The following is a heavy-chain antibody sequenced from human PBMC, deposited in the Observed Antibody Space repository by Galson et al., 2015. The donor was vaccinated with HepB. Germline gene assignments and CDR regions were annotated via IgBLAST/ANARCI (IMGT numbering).Heavy chain of an antibody. V-gene: IGHV1-69*13. Sequence: SVKVSCKASGGTFSSYAISWVRQAPGQGLEWMGGIIPIFGTANYAQKFQGRVTITADESTSTAYMELSSLRSEDTAVYYCAREGQGSTIFTYWGQGTLVTVSS. CDR1: GGTFSSYA. J-gene: IGHJ4*02. CDR2: IIPIFGTA. CDR3: AREGQGSTIFTY. D-gene: IGHD3-3*01.